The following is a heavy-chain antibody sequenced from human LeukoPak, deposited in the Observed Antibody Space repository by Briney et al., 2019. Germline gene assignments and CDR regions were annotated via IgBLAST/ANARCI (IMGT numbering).Heavy chain of an antibody. J-gene: IGHJ4*02. V-gene: IGHV3-21*01. D-gene: IGHD3-10*01. CDR1: GFTFSSYS. CDR3: ARDLHVLLWFGELDY. CDR2: ISSSSSYI. Sequence: GGPLRLSCAASGFTFSSYSMNWVRQAPGKGLEWVSSISSSSSYIYYADSVKGRFTISRDSAKNSLYLQMNSLRAEDTAVYYCARDLHVLLWFGELDYWGQGTLVTVSS.